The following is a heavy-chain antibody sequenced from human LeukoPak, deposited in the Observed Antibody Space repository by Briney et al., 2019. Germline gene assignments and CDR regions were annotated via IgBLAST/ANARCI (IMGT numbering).Heavy chain of an antibody. D-gene: IGHD6-6*01. CDR3: ARSSSSYYYMDV. V-gene: IGHV4-34*01. CDR2: INHSGST. Sequence: PSETLSLTCAVYGGSFSGYYWSWIRQPPGKGLEWIGEINHSGSTNYNPSLKSRVTISVDTSKNQFSLKLSSVTAADTAVYYCARSSSSYYYMDVWGKGTTVTVSS. CDR1: GGSFSGYY. J-gene: IGHJ6*03.